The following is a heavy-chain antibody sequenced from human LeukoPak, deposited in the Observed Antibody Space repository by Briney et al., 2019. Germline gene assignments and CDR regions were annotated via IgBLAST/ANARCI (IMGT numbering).Heavy chain of an antibody. D-gene: IGHD3-10*01. CDR2: IYYVGTT. CDR3: AAYYYGSGSSPGFFDP. J-gene: IGHJ5*02. CDR1: GGSISSINYY. Sequence: PSETLSLTCTVSGGSISSINYYWGWIRQAPGRGLECIGNIYYVGTTYYNPPLRSRVTISVDTSKGQFSLKLTSVTAADTAVYYCAAYYYGSGSSPGFFDPWGHGTLVTVSS. V-gene: IGHV4-39*01.